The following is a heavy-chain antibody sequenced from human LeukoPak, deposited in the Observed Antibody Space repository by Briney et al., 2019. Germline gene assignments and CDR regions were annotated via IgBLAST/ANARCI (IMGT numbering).Heavy chain of an antibody. J-gene: IGHJ6*03. CDR3: ARGLGDYEYYYYYMDV. D-gene: IGHD4-17*01. CDR1: GYTFTSYD. V-gene: IGHV1-8*01. Sequence: ASVKVSCKASGYTFTSYDINWVRQATRQGLGWMGWMNPNSGNTGYAQKFQGRVTMTRNTSISTAYMELSSLRSEDTAVYYCARGLGDYEYYYYYMDVWGKGTTVTVSS. CDR2: MNPNSGNT.